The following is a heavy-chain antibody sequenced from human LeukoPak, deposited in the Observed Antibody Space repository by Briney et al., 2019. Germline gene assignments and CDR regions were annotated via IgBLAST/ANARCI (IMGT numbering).Heavy chain of an antibody. J-gene: IGHJ4*02. D-gene: IGHD6-19*01. CDR2: ISYDGSNK. CDR3: ARGRSGSGFYYFDY. V-gene: IGHV3-30-3*01. CDR1: GGTFSSYA. Sequence: SCKASGGTFSSYAMHWVRQAPGKGLEWVAVISYDGSNKYYADSVKGRFTISRDNSKNTLYLQMNSLRAEDTAVYYCARGRSGSGFYYFDYWGQGTLVTVSS.